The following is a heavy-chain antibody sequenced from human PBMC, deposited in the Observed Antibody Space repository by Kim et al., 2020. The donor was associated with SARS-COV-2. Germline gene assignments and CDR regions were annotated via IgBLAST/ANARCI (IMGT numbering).Heavy chain of an antibody. CDR2: ISGSGGST. D-gene: IGHD3-10*01. Sequence: GGSLRLSCAASGFTFSSYAMSWVRQAPGKGLEWVSAISGSGGSTYYADSVKGRFTISRDNSKNTLYLQMNSLRAEDTAVYYCAKRGLWFGELSGYYYYGMDVWGQGTTVTVSS. CDR3: AKRGLWFGELSGYYYYGMDV. J-gene: IGHJ6*02. CDR1: GFTFSSYA. V-gene: IGHV3-23*01.